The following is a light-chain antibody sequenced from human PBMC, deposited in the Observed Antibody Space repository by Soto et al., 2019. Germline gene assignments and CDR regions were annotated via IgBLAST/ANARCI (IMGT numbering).Light chain of an antibody. CDR3: QQYNNWPLT. CDR1: PSVSSN. Sequence: EIVMTQSPGTLSVSPGESATLSCRASPSVSSNLAWYQQKPGQAPRLLIYDTSTRATGVPARFSGSGSGTEFTLTISSLQSEDFAVYYCQQYNNWPLTFGQGTKLEIK. J-gene: IGKJ2*01. V-gene: IGKV3-15*01. CDR2: DTS.